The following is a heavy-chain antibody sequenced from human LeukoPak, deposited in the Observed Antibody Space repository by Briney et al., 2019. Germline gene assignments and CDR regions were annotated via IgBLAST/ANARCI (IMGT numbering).Heavy chain of an antibody. CDR2: IYYSGST. Sequence: SETLSLTCTVSGGSISSYYWSWIRQPPGKGLEWIGYIYYSGSTNYNPPLKSRVTISVDTSKNQFSLKLSSVTAADTAVYYCARDLYSSSWLNYFDYWGQGTLVTVSS. CDR3: ARDLYSSSWLNYFDY. D-gene: IGHD6-13*01. J-gene: IGHJ4*02. CDR1: GGSISSYY. V-gene: IGHV4-59*01.